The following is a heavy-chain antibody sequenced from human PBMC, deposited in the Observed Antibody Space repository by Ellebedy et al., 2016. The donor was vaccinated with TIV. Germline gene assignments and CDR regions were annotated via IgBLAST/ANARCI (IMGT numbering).Heavy chain of an antibody. V-gene: IGHV3-33*01. CDR3: ARDQGYSSSWLTD. Sequence: PGGSLRLSCAASGFTFSSYGMHWVRQAPGKGLEWVAVIWYDESNEYYADSVKGRFSISRDSSKNTVDLQMNSLRVEDTAVYYCARDQGYSSSWLTDWGQGTLVTVSS. J-gene: IGHJ4*02. CDR1: GFTFSSYG. D-gene: IGHD6-13*01. CDR2: IWYDESNE.